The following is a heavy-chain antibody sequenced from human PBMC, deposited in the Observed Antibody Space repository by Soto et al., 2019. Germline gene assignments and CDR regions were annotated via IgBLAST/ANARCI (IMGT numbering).Heavy chain of an antibody. CDR3: ASKAACGGDCYAVDS. D-gene: IGHD2-21*02. J-gene: IGHJ4*02. V-gene: IGHV1-69*01. Sequence: QVYLVQSGAEVKKPGSSVKISCKASGGIFSSNTINWVRQAAGQGLEWMGGIIPLFGTANYAEKFQGRVTITGDESTKTEYMELTSLRSEDTAVYYCASKAACGGDCYAVDSWGQGTLVTVSS. CDR2: IIPLFGTA. CDR1: GGIFSSNT.